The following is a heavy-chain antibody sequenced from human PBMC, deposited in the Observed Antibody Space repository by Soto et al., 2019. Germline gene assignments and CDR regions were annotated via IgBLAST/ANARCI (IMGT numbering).Heavy chain of an antibody. CDR1: GFTFSSYG. D-gene: IGHD1-26*01. CDR2: ISYDGSNK. Sequence: QVQLVESGRGVVQPGRSLRLSCAASGFTFSSYGMHWVRQAPGKGLEWVAVISYDGSNKYYADSVKGRFTISRDNSKNTLYLQMNSLRAEDTAVYYCGKVYYSGSYFDYWGQATLVTVSS. V-gene: IGHV3-30*18. J-gene: IGHJ4*02. CDR3: GKVYYSGSYFDY.